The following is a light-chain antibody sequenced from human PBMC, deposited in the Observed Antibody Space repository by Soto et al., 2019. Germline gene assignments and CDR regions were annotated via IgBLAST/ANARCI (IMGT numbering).Light chain of an antibody. CDR3: LQDYNYPPT. CDR2: AAS. J-gene: IGKJ3*01. Sequence: AIQMTQSPSSLSASVGDRVTITCRASQGIRNDLGWYQQKPGKAPKLLISAASSLQSGVPSRFSGSVSGTDFTLTISSLQPEDFATYYCLQDYNYPPTFGPGTKVDIK. V-gene: IGKV1-6*01. CDR1: QGIRND.